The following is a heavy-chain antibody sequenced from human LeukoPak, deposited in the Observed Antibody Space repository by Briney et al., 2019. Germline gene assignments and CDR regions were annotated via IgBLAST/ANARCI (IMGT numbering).Heavy chain of an antibody. J-gene: IGHJ3*02. Sequence: GGSLRLSCAASGFTFSNYAMAWVRQAPGKGLEWVSGISGSGGSTYYADSVKGRFTISRDNSKNTLYLQMNSLRAEDTAVYYCAKDHSRLDAFDIWGQGTMVTVSS. V-gene: IGHV3-23*01. CDR2: ISGSGGST. D-gene: IGHD6-13*01. CDR3: AKDHSRLDAFDI. CDR1: GFTFSNYA.